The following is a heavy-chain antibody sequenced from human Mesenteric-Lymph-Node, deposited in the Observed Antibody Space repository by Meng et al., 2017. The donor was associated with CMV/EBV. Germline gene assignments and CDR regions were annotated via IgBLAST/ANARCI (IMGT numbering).Heavy chain of an antibody. Sequence: GSLRLSCTVSGGSISSSSYYWGWIRQPPGKGLEWIGSIYYSGSTYYNPSLKSRVTISVDTSKNQFSLKLSSVTAADTAVYYCARDGPIAVAFDIWGQGTMVTVSS. D-gene: IGHD6-19*01. CDR1: GGSISSSSYY. V-gene: IGHV4-39*07. J-gene: IGHJ3*02. CDR3: ARDGPIAVAFDI. CDR2: IYYSGST.